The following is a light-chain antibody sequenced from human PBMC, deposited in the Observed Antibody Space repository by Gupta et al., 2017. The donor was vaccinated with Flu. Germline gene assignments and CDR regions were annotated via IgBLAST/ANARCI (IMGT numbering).Light chain of an antibody. J-gene: IGLJ1*01. CDR3: TSYTRTRTRV. CDR2: DVD. V-gene: IGLV2-14*03. Sequence: QSAPTQPASVSGSPGQSITITCTGTSRDVGGYNFVSWYQHHPGEAPRLIIYDVDHRPSGVSSRLSGSKSGNTASLTISGLQAEDEGDFYCTSYTRTRTRVFGTGTRVTVL. CDR1: SRDVGGYNF.